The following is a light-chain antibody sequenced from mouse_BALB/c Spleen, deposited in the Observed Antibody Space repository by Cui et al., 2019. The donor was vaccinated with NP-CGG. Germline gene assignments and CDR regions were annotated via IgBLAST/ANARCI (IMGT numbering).Light chain of an antibody. J-gene: IGLJ1*01. Sequence: AVLTQDSALTTLPGETVTLTFRSSTGTVTTCNYANWVQEKPDHLFTGLIGGTNNRAPGVPARFSGSLIGDKAALTITGAQTEDEAIYFCALWYSNHWVFGGGTKLTVL. CDR1: TGTVTTCNY. CDR3: ALWYSNHWV. CDR2: GTN. V-gene: IGLV1*01.